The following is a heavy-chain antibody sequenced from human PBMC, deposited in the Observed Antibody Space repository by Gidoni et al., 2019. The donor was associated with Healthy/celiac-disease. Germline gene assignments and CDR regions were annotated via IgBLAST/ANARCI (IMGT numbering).Heavy chain of an antibody. CDR3: ARERGNILTGYWYNWFDP. CDR1: VGSSGSGCYY. J-gene: IGHJ5*02. V-gene: IGHV4-31*03. D-gene: IGHD3-9*01. Sequence: VQLQEWGPGLDRPSQTLSLPDSVSVGSSGSGCYYWSWIRQHAGKGLEWIGYICYSGSTYSNPSLKRRVTISVDTSKNPFSLKLSSVTAADTAVYYCARERGNILTGYWYNWFDPWGQGTLVTVSS. CDR2: ICYSGST.